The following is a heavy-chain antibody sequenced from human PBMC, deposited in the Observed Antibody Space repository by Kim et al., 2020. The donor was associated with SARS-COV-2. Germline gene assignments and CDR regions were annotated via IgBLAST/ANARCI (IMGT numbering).Heavy chain of an antibody. CDR2: IIPIFGTA. CDR1: GGTFSSYA. CDR3: ARDGYCSGGSCYSDGPDGSYYYYGMDV. V-gene: IGHV1-69*13. J-gene: IGHJ6*02. D-gene: IGHD2-15*01. Sequence: SVKVSCKASGGTFSSYAISWVRQAPGQGLEWMGGIIPIFGTANYAQKFQGRVTITADESTSTAYMELSSLRSEDTAVYYCARDGYCSGGSCYSDGPDGSYYYYGMDVWGQGTTVTVSS.